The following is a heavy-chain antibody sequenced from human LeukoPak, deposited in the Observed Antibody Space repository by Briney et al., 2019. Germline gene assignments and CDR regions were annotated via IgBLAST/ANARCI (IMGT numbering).Heavy chain of an antibody. CDR2: IYYSGNT. CDR3: ARVGSWTFDY. J-gene: IGHJ4*02. V-gene: IGHV4-59*01. D-gene: IGHD3/OR15-3a*01. CDR1: GGPISTYY. Sequence: PSETLSLTCTASGGPISTYYWSWIRQPPGKGLEWIGYIYYSGNTNYNPSLRSRVTISIDTSKNQFSLRLSSVTAADTAVYYCARVGSWTFDYWGQGTLVTVSS.